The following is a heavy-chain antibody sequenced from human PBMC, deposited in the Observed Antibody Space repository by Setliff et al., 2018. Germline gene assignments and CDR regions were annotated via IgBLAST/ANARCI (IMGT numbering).Heavy chain of an antibody. CDR2: IYPGDSDT. CDR3: ARQAVAGSDAFDI. CDR1: GYSFTSYW. J-gene: IGHJ3*02. D-gene: IGHD6-19*01. V-gene: IGHV5-51*01. Sequence: PGESLKISCKGSGYSFTSYWIGWVRQMPGKGLEWMGIIYPGDSDTRYSPSFQGQATISADKSISTAYLQWSSLKASDTAMYYCARQAVAGSDAFDIWGQGTMVTVSS.